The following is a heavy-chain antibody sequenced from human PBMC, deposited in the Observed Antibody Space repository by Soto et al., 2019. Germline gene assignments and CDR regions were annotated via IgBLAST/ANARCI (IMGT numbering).Heavy chain of an antibody. J-gene: IGHJ4*02. CDR2: ISSTTNYI. Sequence: PGGSLRLSCAASGFTFTRYSMNWVRQAPGKGLEWVSSISSTTNYIYYGDSMKGRFTISRDNAKNSLYLEMNSLRAEDTAVYYCARESEDLPSHFDYWRQGTLVTVSS. V-gene: IGHV3-21*06. CDR3: ARESEDLPSHFDY. CDR1: GFTFTRYS.